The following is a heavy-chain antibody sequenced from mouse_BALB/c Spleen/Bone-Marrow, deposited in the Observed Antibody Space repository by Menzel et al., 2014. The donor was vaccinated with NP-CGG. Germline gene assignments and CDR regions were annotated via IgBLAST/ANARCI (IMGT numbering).Heavy chain of an antibody. CDR2: IDPANGNT. CDR3: ARYYYGYYLDH. Sequence: EVQLVESGAELVKPGASVKLSCTASGFNIKDTYMHWVKQRPEQGLEWIGRIDPANGNTKYDPKFQGKATITADTSSNTAYLQLSSLTSEDTAVYYCARYYYGYYLDHWGQGTTLTVSS. V-gene: IGHV14-3*02. D-gene: IGHD1-2*01. CDR1: GFNIKDTY. J-gene: IGHJ2*01.